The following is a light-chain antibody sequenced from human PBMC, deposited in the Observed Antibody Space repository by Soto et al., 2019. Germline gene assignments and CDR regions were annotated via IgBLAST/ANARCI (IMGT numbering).Light chain of an antibody. CDR3: QHYNNWPPWT. J-gene: IGKJ1*01. CDR2: GAS. CDR1: QSVSSN. V-gene: IGKV3-15*01. Sequence: ELVMTQSPATLSVSPGERPTLSCRASQSVSSNLAWYQQKPGQAPRLXXYGASTRATGIPARFSGSGSGTEFTLTISSLQSEDFAVYYCQHYNNWPPWTFGQGTKVDIK.